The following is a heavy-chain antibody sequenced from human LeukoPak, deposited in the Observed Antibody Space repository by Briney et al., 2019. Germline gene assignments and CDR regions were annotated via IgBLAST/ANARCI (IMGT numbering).Heavy chain of an antibody. D-gene: IGHD6-6*01. CDR1: GFTFSSYA. J-gene: IGHJ6*02. V-gene: IGHV3-23*01. CDR2: ISGSGGST. CDR3: AKSYSSSSRHYYYYYGMDV. Sequence: GGSLRLSCAASGFTFSSYAMSWVRQAPGKGLEWVSAISGSGGSTYYADSVKGRFTISRDNSKNTLYLQMNSLRAEDTAVYYCAKSYSSSSRHYYYYYGMDVWGQGTTVTVSS.